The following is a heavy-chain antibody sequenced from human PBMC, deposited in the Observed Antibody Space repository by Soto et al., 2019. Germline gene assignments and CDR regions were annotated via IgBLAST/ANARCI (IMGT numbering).Heavy chain of an antibody. CDR1: GFTFSSYG. CDR3: ARDIREAVRTDAFDI. D-gene: IGHD4-17*01. J-gene: IGHJ3*02. V-gene: IGHV3-33*01. Sequence: PGGSLRLSCAASGFTFSSYGMHWVRQAPGKGLEWVAVIWYDGSNKYYADSVKGRFTISRDNSKNTLYLQMNSLRAEDTAVYYCARDIREAVRTDAFDIWGQGTMVTVSS. CDR2: IWYDGSNK.